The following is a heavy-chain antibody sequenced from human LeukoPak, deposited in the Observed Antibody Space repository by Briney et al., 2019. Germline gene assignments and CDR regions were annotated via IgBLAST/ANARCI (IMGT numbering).Heavy chain of an antibody. Sequence: GGSLRLPCAVSGFTFSSYGMHWVRQAPGKGLEWVAVIWYDGSNKYYADSVKGRFTISRDNSKNTLYLQMNSLRAEDTAEYYCTRDSYYKRQGGDFDIWGQGTMVTVSS. CDR2: IWYDGSNK. CDR3: TRDSYYKRQGGDFDI. D-gene: IGHD3-22*01. V-gene: IGHV3-33*01. CDR1: GFTFSSYG. J-gene: IGHJ3*02.